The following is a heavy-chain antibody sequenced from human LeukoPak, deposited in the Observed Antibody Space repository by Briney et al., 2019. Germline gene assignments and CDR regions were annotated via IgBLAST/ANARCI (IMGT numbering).Heavy chain of an antibody. V-gene: IGHV1-8*01. CDR1: GYTFTNYD. CDR3: ARGLNRWRSGTDFDY. Sequence: ASVKVSCKASGYTFTNYDINWVRQATGQGLEWMGWMNPNSGNTGYAQKFQGRVTMTRDTSISTAYMELSRLRSDDTAVYYCARGLNRWRSGTDFDYWGQGTLVTVSS. D-gene: IGHD3-10*01. J-gene: IGHJ4*02. CDR2: MNPNSGNT.